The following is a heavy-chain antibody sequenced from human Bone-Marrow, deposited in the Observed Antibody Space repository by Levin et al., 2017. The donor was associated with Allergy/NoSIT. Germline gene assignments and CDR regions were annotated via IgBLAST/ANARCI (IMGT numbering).Heavy chain of an antibody. J-gene: IGHJ4*02. CDR3: TKGMTTVTRRLFDS. V-gene: IGHV3-49*03. CDR2: IRGKAYDGAT. CDR1: GFTFGDYA. Sequence: GESLKISCTGSGFTFGDYALSWFRQAPGKRLEWVGFIRGKAYDGATEYAASVKGRFTISRDDSKNIAYLEMSSLTAADTAVYYCTKGMTTVTRRLFDSWGQGTLVTVSS. D-gene: IGHD4-17*01.